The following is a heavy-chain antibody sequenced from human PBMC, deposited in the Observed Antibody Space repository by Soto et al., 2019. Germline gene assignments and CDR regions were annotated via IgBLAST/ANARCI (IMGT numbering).Heavy chain of an antibody. Sequence: QVQLQESGPGLVKPSETLSLTCTVSGGSISSYYWSWIRQPPGKGLEWIGYIYYSGSTNYNPSLKSRVTISVDTSKNQFSLKLSSVTAADTAVYYCALGWGEQWLVPFDYWGQGTLVTVSS. CDR3: ALGWGEQWLVPFDY. CDR2: IYYSGST. CDR1: GGSISSYY. V-gene: IGHV4-59*08. J-gene: IGHJ4*02. D-gene: IGHD6-19*01.